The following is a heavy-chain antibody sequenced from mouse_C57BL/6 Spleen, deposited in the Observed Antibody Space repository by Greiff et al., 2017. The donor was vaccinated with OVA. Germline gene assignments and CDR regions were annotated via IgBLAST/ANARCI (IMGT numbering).Heavy chain of an antibody. CDR1: GFTFSDYG. CDR2: ISSGSSTI. D-gene: IGHD2-5*01. Sequence: DVKLVESGGGLVKPGGSLKLSCAASGFTFSDYGMHWVRQAPEQGLEWVAYISSGSSTIYYADTVKGRFTISRDNAKNTLFLQMTRLRSEDTAMYYCARGDYSRGYFDYWGQGTTLTVSS. CDR3: ARGDYSRGYFDY. V-gene: IGHV5-17*01. J-gene: IGHJ2*01.